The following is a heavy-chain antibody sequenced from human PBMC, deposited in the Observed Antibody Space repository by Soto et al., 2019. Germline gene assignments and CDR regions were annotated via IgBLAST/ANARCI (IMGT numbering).Heavy chain of an antibody. V-gene: IGHV4-39*01. CDR3: ARSSITPRLFMYPFDY. CDR1: GGSITSSSHY. CDR2: IYYDGNT. Sequence: QLQLQESGPGLVKPSETLSLTCTVSGGSITSSSHYWGWIRQPPGKGLECIGNIYYDGNTYYNPSPKRRATISLDTSKNQFSLRLNSVTAADTAVYYCARSSITPRLFMYPFDYWGQGTLVTVSS. J-gene: IGHJ4*02. D-gene: IGHD6-6*01.